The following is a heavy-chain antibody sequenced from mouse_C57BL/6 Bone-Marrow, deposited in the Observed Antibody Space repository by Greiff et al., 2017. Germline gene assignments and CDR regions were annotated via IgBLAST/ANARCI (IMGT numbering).Heavy chain of an antibody. CDR3: ARSSLGFDV. V-gene: IGHV1-81*01. J-gene: IGHJ1*03. CDR2: IYPRSGNT. D-gene: IGHD4-1*01. CDR1: GYTFTSYG. Sequence: VQLQQSGAELARPGASVKLSCKASGYTFTSYGISWVKQRTGQGLEWIGEIYPRSGNTSYNEKFKGKATLTADKSSSTAYMELRSLTSDDSAVYFCARSSLGFDVWGTGTTVTVSS.